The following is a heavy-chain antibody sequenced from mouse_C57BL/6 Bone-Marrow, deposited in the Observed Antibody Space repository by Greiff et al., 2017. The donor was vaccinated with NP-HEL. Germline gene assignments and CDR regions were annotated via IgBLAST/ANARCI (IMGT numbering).Heavy chain of an antibody. CDR3: TTSLPYYYGSSPDWDFDV. V-gene: IGHV14-4*01. Sequence: VQLQQSGAELVRPGASVKLSCTASGFNIKDDYMHWVKQRPEQGLEWIGWIDPENGDTDYASKFQGKATITADTSSNTAYLQLSSLTSEDTAVYYCTTSLPYYYGSSPDWDFDVWGTGTTVTVSA. D-gene: IGHD1-1*01. CDR1: GFNIKDDY. CDR2: IDPENGDT. J-gene: IGHJ1*03.